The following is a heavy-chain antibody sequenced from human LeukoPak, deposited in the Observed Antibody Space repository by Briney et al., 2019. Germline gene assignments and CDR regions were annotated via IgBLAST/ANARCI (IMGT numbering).Heavy chain of an antibody. Sequence: SETLSLTCAVYGGSFRGYYWSWIRQPPGKGLEWIGEINHSGSTNYNPSLKSRVTISVDTSKNQFSLKLSSVTAADTAVYYCARAPMWEPHPHFDYWGQGTLVTVSS. D-gene: IGHD1-26*01. V-gene: IGHV4-34*01. CDR1: GGSFRGYY. J-gene: IGHJ4*02. CDR3: ARAPMWEPHPHFDY. CDR2: INHSGST.